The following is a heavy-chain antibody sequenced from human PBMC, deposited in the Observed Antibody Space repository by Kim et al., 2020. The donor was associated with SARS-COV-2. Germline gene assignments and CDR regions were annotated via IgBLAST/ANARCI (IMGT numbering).Heavy chain of an antibody. D-gene: IGHD6-19*01. CDR2: ISWNSGSI. V-gene: IGHV3-9*01. J-gene: IGHJ6*01. CDR1: GFTFDDYA. CDR3: ASLRGCYRHYYYYGMDV. Sequence: GGSLRLSCAASGFTFDDYAMHWVRQAPGKGLEWVSGISWNSGSIVYADSVKGRFTISRDNAKNSLYLQMNSLRAEDTALYHCASLRGCYRHYYYYGMDV.